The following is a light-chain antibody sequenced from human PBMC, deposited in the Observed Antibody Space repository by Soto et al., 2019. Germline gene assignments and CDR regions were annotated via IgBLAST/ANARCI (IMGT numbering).Light chain of an antibody. V-gene: IGLV1-44*01. Sequence: QSVLTQPPSASGTPGQRVTISCSGSSSNIGSNTVNWYRQLPGTAPKLLIFSDNQRPSGVPDRFSGSKSGTSASLAISGLQSEDEADYHCASWDDSLHGYVVFGGGTQLTVL. CDR1: SSNIGSNT. CDR3: ASWDDSLHGYVV. J-gene: IGLJ2*01. CDR2: SDN.